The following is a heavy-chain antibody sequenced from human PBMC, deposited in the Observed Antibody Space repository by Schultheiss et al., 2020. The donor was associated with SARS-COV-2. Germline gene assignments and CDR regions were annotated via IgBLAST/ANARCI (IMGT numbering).Heavy chain of an antibody. CDR3: ARGRNIVEAENWFAP. CDR1: GYSISSGHY. Sequence: SETLSLTCAVSGYSISSGHYWGWIRQPPGKGLEWIGEINHSGSTNYNPSLKSRVTISVDTSKNQFSLKLSSVTAADTAVYYCARGRNIVEAENWFAPWGQGTLVTVSS. J-gene: IGHJ5*02. D-gene: IGHD6-13*01. CDR2: INHSGST. V-gene: IGHV4-38-2*01.